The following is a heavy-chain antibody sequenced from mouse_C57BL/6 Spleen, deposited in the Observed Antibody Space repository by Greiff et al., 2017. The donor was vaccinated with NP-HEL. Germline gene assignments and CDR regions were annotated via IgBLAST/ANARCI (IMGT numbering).Heavy chain of an antibody. Sequence: QVQLKQPGAELVRPGSSVKLSCKASGYTFTSYWMHWVKQRPIQGLEWIGNIDPSDSETNYNQKFKDKATLTVDKSSSTAYMQLSSLTSEDSAVYSCARREYFDPFAYWGQGTLVTVSA. D-gene: IGHD2-10*02. CDR3: ARREYFDPFAY. V-gene: IGHV1-52*01. J-gene: IGHJ3*01. CDR1: GYTFTSYW. CDR2: IDPSDSET.